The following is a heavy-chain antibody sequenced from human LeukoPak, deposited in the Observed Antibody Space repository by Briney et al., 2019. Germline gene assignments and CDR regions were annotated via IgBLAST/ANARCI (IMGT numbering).Heavy chain of an antibody. CDR3: ARAPGGYCSSTSCPPYYMDV. D-gene: IGHD2-2*01. V-gene: IGHV4-38-2*02. CDR1: GYSISSGYY. CDR2: IYHSGST. Sequence: PSETLSLTCTVSGYSISSGYYWGWIRQPPGKGLEWIGSIYHSGSTYYNPSLKSRVTISVDTSKNQFSLKLSSVTAADTAVYYCARAPGGYCSSTSCPPYYMDVWGKGTTVTVSS. J-gene: IGHJ6*03.